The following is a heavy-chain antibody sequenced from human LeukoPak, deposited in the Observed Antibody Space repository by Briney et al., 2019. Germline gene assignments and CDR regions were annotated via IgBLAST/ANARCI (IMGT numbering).Heavy chain of an antibody. CDR1: GFTFPNYW. CDR2: INSDGSSA. V-gene: IGHV3-74*01. J-gene: IGHJ4*02. D-gene: IGHD6-19*01. Sequence: GGSLRLSCAASGFTFPNYWIHWVRQAPGKGLVWVSRINSDGSSATYADSVKGRFTISRDNAKNTVYLQMNSLRAEDTAVYFCVRGGVGCFDYWGQGALVTVSS. CDR3: VRGGVGCFDY.